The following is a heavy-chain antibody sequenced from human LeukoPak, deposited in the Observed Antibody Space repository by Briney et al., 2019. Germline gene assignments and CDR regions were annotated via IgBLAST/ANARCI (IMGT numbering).Heavy chain of an antibody. D-gene: IGHD1-26*01. CDR2: ISYDGSNK. CDR3: AGIVGAPG. J-gene: IGHJ4*02. CDR1: GFTFSSYA. Sequence: GGSLRLSCAASGFTFSSYAMHWVRQAPGKGLEWVAVISYDGSNKYYADSVKGRFTISRDNSKNTLYLQMNSLRAEDTAVYYCAGIVGAPGWGQGTLVTVSS. V-gene: IGHV3-30*04.